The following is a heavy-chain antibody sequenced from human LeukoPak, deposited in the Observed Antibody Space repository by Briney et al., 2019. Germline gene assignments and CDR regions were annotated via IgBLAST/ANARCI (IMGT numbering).Heavy chain of an antibody. J-gene: IGHJ3*02. CDR1: GFTFSSHD. CDR3: AKEDYGDYDAFDI. D-gene: IGHD4-17*01. CDR2: ISHDGSNK. Sequence: GGSLRLSCAASGFTFSSHDMHWVRQAPGKGPEWVASISHDGSNKFYADSVKGRFTISRDSSMNTLNLQMTSLRAEDTAVYYCAKEDYGDYDAFDIWGQGTMVTVSS. V-gene: IGHV3-30*18.